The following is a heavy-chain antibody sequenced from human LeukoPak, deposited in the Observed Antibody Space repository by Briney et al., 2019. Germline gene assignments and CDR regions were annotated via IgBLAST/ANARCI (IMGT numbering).Heavy chain of an antibody. J-gene: IGHJ4*02. CDR1: GGSVNSTTYY. Sequence: SETLSLTCTVSGGSVNSTTYYWGWVRQPTGKGLEWIGSIYFSGTTYYNPSLKSRVTISVDTSKNQFSLKLSSVTAADTAVYYCSTRAPIGAWELRDFDYWGLGTLVTVSS. CDR3: STRAPIGAWELRDFDY. D-gene: IGHD1-26*01. CDR2: IYFSGTT. V-gene: IGHV4-39*01.